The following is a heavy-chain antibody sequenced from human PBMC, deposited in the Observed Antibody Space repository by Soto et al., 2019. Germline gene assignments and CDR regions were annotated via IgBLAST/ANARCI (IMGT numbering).Heavy chain of an antibody. CDR3: ARTTAVPNTLRSRYYFDY. Sequence: PSETLSLTCTVSGGSISSSSYYWGWIRQPPGKGLEWIGSIYYSGSTSYNPSLKSRVTISVDTSKNQFSLRLNSVTAADTALYYCARTTAVPNTLRSRYYFDYWGQGMLVTVSS. CDR1: GGSISSSSYY. CDR2: IYYSGST. D-gene: IGHD4-17*01. V-gene: IGHV4-39*07. J-gene: IGHJ4*02.